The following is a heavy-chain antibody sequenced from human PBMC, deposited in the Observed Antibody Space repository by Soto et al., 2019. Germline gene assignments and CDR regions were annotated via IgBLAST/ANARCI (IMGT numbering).Heavy chain of an antibody. Sequence: GASVKVSCKASGGTFSSYAISWVRQAPGQGLEWMGGIIPIFGTANYAQKFQGRVTITADESTSTAYMELSSLRSEDTAVYYCARGIYSGSYNAGYYYGMDVWGQGTTVTVSS. CDR1: GGTFSSYA. D-gene: IGHD1-26*01. CDR3: ARGIYSGSYNAGYYYGMDV. J-gene: IGHJ6*02. V-gene: IGHV1-69*13. CDR2: IIPIFGTA.